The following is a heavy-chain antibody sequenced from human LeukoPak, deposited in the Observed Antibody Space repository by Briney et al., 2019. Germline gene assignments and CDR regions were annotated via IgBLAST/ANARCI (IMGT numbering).Heavy chain of an antibody. V-gene: IGHV4-4*08. CDR3: GRVRAAAIDY. D-gene: IGHD6-13*01. Sequence: SETLSLTCAVSGGSIYSYYWSWIRQPPGKGLEWIGYGHHSGSTNYSPSLKSRVTISVDTSKNQSSLKLSSVTAADTAVYYCGRVRAAAIDYWGQGTLVTVSS. CDR2: GHHSGST. J-gene: IGHJ4*02. CDR1: GGSIYSYY.